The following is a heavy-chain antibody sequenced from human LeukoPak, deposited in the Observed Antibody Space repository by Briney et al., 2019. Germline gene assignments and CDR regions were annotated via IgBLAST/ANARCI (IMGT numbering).Heavy chain of an antibody. V-gene: IGHV4-30-4*08. J-gene: IGHJ4*02. CDR3: ARLWGPSYDFWSGYYTGLDY. Sequence: SETLSLTCTVSGGSISSGDYYWSWIRQPPGKGLEWIGYIYYSGSTYYNPSLKSRVTISVDTSKNQFSLMLSSVTAADTAVYYCARLWGPSYDFWSGYYTGLDYWGQGTLVTVSS. CDR2: IYYSGST. D-gene: IGHD3-3*01. CDR1: GGSISSGDYY.